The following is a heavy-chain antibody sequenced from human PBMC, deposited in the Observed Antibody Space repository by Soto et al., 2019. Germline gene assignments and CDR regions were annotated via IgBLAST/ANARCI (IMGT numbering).Heavy chain of an antibody. J-gene: IGHJ4*02. CDR2: IFWDDDK. D-gene: IGHD6-19*01. CDR1: GLSLSTSGVG. Sequence: QITLKESGTPLVKPTQTLTLTCTLSGLSLSTSGVGVGWIRQPPGKPLEWLALIFWDDDKRYSPSLSSRLTITKATSKNPVICTMTNIDPVDTATYYCARRAVPGTYFFDHWGQGTLVTVSS. V-gene: IGHV2-5*02. CDR3: ARRAVPGTYFFDH.